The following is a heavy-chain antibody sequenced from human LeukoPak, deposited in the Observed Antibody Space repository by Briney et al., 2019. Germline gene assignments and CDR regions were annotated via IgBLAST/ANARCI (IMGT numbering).Heavy chain of an antibody. J-gene: IGHJ4*02. CDR1: GFTFTTYW. CDR3: ANMAAGGYSYAIDY. CDR2: IRYDGSNK. Sequence: PGGSLRLSCVASGFTFTTYWMTWVRQAPGKGLEWVAFIRYDGSNKYYADSVKGRFTISRDNSKNTLYLQMNSLRAEDTALYYCANMAAGGYSYAIDYWGQGTLVTVSS. D-gene: IGHD5-18*01. V-gene: IGHV3-30*02.